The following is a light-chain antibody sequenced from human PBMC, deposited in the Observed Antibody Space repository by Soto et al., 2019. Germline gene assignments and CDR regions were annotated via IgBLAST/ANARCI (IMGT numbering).Light chain of an antibody. CDR3: QTWGTGSAIVV. V-gene: IGLV4-69*01. Sequence: QPVLTQSPSASASLGASFKLTCTLSSGHSNYAIAWHQQQPEKGPRYLMKVNSGGSHIKGDGIPDRFSGSSSGAERYLFISSLQSEDEADYYWQTWGTGSAIVVFGGGTQLTVL. J-gene: IGLJ7*01. CDR1: SGHSNYA. CDR2: VNSGGSH.